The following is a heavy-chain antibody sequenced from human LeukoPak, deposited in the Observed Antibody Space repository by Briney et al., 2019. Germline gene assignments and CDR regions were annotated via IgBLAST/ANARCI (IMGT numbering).Heavy chain of an antibody. Sequence: GGSLRLSCAASGFTVSSNYMSWVRQAPGKGLEWVSVIYSGGSTYYADSVKGRFTISRDNSKNTLYLQMNSLRAEDTAVYYCARFIVGAIDYRDYWGQGTLVTVSS. CDR1: GFTVSSNY. CDR3: ARFIVGAIDYRDY. J-gene: IGHJ4*02. D-gene: IGHD1-26*01. CDR2: IYSGGST. V-gene: IGHV3-53*01.